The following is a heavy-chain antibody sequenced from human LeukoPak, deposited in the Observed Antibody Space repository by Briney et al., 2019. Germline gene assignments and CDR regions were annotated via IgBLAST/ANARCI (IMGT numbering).Heavy chain of an antibody. CDR1: GGSISSGDYY. CDR3: AREDSSLNWFDP. V-gene: IGHV4-30-4*01. CDR2: IYYSGST. Sequence: SQTLSLTCTVSGGSISSGDYYWSWIRQPPGKGLEWIGYIYYSGSTYYNPSLKSRVTISVDTSKNQFPLKLSSVTAADTAVYYCAREDSSLNWFDPWGQGTLVTVSS. J-gene: IGHJ5*02. D-gene: IGHD3/OR15-3a*01.